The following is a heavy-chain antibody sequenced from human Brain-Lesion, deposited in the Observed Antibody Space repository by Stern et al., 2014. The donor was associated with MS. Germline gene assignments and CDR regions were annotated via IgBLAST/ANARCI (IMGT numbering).Heavy chain of an antibody. CDR1: GYTLTELS. CDR2: FDPEDGET. J-gene: IGHJ6*02. D-gene: IGHD3-3*01. CDR3: ATDRDDFRSGYSAPTKGYGLDV. V-gene: IGHV1-24*01. Sequence: VQLVQSGAEVKKPGASVKVSCKVSGYTLTELSMHWVRQAPGKGLEWMGGFDPEDGETIYAQKFQGRVTMKEDTSTDTAYMELSSLRSEDTAVYYCATDRDDFRSGYSAPTKGYGLDVWGQGTTVTVTS.